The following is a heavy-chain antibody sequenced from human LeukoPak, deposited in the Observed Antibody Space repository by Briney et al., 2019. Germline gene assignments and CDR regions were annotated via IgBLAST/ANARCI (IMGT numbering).Heavy chain of an antibody. V-gene: IGHV3-7*01. CDR3: ARAAVVTASAFDI. Sequence: GGSLRLSCAASGFTFSSYWMSWVRQAPGKGLEGGANIKQDGSEKYYVDSVKGRFTISRDNAKNTLYLQMNSLRAEDTAVYYCARAAVVTASAFDIWGQGTMVSVSS. J-gene: IGHJ3*02. CDR1: GFTFSSYW. D-gene: IGHD2-21*02. CDR2: IKQDGSEK.